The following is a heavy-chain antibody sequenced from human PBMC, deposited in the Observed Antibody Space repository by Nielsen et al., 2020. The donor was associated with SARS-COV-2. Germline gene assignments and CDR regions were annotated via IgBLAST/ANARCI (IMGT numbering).Heavy chain of an antibody. D-gene: IGHD2-15*01. V-gene: IGHV1-69*06. J-gene: IGHJ4*02. CDR1: GGTFSSYA. Sequence: SVKVSCKASGGTFSSYAISWVRRAPGQGLEWMGGIIPIFGTANYAQKFQGRVTITADKSTSTAYMELSSLRSEDTAVYYCARDRDCSGGSCPGYWGQGTLVTVSS. CDR2: IIPIFGTA. CDR3: ARDRDCSGGSCPGY.